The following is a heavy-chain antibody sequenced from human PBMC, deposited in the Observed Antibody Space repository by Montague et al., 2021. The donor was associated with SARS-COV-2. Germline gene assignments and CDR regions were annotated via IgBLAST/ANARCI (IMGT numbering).Heavy chain of an antibody. Sequence: SLRLSCAASGFTFSSYAMHWVRQAPGKGLEWVAVISHDGSNKYYADSVKGRFTISRDNSKNTLSLQMNSLRAEDTAVYYCSRSYGGSYLDAFDSWGQGTMVTVSS. J-gene: IGHJ3*02. CDR2: ISHDGSNK. D-gene: IGHD1-26*01. CDR3: SRSYGGSYLDAFDS. CDR1: GFTFSSYA. V-gene: IGHV3-30-3*01.